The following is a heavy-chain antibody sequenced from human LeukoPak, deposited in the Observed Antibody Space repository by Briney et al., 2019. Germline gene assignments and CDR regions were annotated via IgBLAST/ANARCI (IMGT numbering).Heavy chain of an antibody. D-gene: IGHD6-19*01. CDR2: ISGSGGST. CDR3: AKGWLGTNTHFDY. Sequence: QPGGSLRLSCAASGFAFSSYAMSWVRQAPGKGLEWVSAISGSGGSTDYADSVKGRFTISRDNSKNTLYLQMNSLRAEDTAVYYCAKGWLGTNTHFDYWGQGTLVTVSS. J-gene: IGHJ4*02. CDR1: GFAFSSYA. V-gene: IGHV3-23*01.